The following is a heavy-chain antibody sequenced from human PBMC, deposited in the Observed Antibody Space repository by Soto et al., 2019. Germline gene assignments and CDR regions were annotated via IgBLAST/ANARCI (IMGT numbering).Heavy chain of an antibody. V-gene: IGHV4-39*01. CDR3: ARLGKLEDYDILTGTYWYFDL. CDR1: GGSISSSSYY. Sequence: SETLSLTCTVSGGSISSSSYYWGWIRQPPGKGLEWIGSIYYSGSTYYNPSLKSRVTISVDTSKNQFSLKLSSVTAADTAVYYCARLGKLEDYDILTGTYWYFDLWGRGTLVTVSS. J-gene: IGHJ2*01. CDR2: IYYSGST. D-gene: IGHD3-9*01.